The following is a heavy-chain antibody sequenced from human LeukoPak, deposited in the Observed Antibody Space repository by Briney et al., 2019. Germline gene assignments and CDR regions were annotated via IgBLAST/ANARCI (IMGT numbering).Heavy chain of an antibody. CDR1: GYSINSGYY. D-gene: IGHD5-18*01. CDR3: AKGAGGFSYYNWFDP. V-gene: IGHV4-38-2*02. CDR2: IYRTGST. Sequence: SETLSLTCTVSGYSINSGYYWVWIRQPPGKGLEWIGSIYRTGSTNYNPSLKSRVTISVDTSKNQFSLKLASVTAADTAIYYCAKGAGGFSYYNWFDPWGQGTLVTVSS. J-gene: IGHJ5*02.